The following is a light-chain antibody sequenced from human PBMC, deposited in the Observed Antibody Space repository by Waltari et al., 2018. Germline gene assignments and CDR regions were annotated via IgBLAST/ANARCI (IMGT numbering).Light chain of an antibody. J-gene: IGKJ3*01. V-gene: IGKV3-15*01. Sequence: EVVMTHSPATLSVSPGEGVVLPCRASQSVRTNLAWYQQKPGQAPRLLVYGASTRATGVAARFSGSGSGTEFTLTISSLQSEDSGVYFFQQYNNCPPTFGPGTKVDFK. CDR1: QSVRTN. CDR3: QQYNNCPPT. CDR2: GAS.